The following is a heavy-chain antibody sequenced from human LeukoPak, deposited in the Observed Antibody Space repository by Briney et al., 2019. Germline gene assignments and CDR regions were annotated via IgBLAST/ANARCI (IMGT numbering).Heavy chain of an antibody. CDR2: IHSGGST. J-gene: IGHJ2*01. CDR3: ARVRIGWYFDL. V-gene: IGHV3-53*04. D-gene: IGHD2-15*01. Sequence: GSLRLSCAASGFTVSSTYMSWVRQAPGKGLEWVSIIHSGGSTFYADSVKGRFTISGHNSKNTLDLQMNPLRAEDTAVYYCARVRIGWYFDLWGRGTLVTVSS. CDR1: GFTVSSTY.